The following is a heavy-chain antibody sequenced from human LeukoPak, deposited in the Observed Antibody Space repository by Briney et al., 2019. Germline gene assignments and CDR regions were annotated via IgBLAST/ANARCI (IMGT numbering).Heavy chain of an antibody. J-gene: IGHJ3*02. V-gene: IGHV3-66*01. CDR2: IYSGDST. CDR1: GFTVSSNY. CDR3: ARDGRWLQLAPDAFDI. D-gene: IGHD5-24*01. Sequence: PGGSLRLSCAASGFTVSSNYMTWVRQAPGKGLEWVSLIYSGDSTYYADSVKGGFTMSRDNSKNTLYLQMNSLRVEDTAVYYCARDGRWLQLAPDAFDIWGQGTMVTVSS.